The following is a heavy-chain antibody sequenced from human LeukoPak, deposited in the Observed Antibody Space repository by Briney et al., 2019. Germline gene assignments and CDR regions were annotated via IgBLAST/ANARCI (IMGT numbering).Heavy chain of an antibody. V-gene: IGHV3-33*01. D-gene: IGHD1-26*01. Sequence: GRSLRLSCAASGFTFSSYGIHWVRQAPGKGLEWVAVIWYDGSNKYYADSVKGRFTISRGNSKNTLYLQMNSLRAEDTAVYYCARGVGATTFFFDYWGQGTLVTVSS. J-gene: IGHJ4*02. CDR2: IWYDGSNK. CDR1: GFTFSSYG. CDR3: ARGVGATTFFFDY.